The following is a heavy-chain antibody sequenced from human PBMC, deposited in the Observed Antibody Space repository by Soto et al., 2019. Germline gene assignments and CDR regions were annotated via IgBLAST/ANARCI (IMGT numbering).Heavy chain of an antibody. CDR2: IYHSGST. CDR1: GGSISSSNW. CDR3: ARTLVMITFGGVIARAAFDI. V-gene: IGHV4-4*02. Sequence: QVQLQESGPGLVKPSGTLSLTCAVSGGSISSSNWWSWVRQPPVKGLEWIGEIYHSGSTNYNPSLKSRVTISVDKSKNQFSLKLSSVTAADTAVYYCARTLVMITFGGVIARAAFDIWGQGTMVTVSS. D-gene: IGHD3-16*02. J-gene: IGHJ3*02.